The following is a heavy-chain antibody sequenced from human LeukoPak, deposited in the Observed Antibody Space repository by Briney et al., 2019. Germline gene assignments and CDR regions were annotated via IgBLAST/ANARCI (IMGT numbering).Heavy chain of an antibody. CDR2: IYYSVST. D-gene: IGHD3-3*01. Sequence: SETLSLTCAVSGGSISSCNWWCWVRQPPGQGLGWIGSIYYSVSTYYNPSLKSRVTIAVDTSKNQLSLRVMSAADTDTAVYYCAKAPPKEHDFWSGYYNYMDVWGKGTTVTVSS. CDR1: GGSISSCNW. CDR3: AKAPPKEHDFWSGYYNYMDV. V-gene: IGHV4-4*02. J-gene: IGHJ6*03.